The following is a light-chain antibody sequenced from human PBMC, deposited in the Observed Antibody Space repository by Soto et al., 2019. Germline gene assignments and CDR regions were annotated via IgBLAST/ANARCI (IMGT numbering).Light chain of an antibody. CDR2: AAS. V-gene: IGKV1-39*01. J-gene: IGKJ1*01. CDR3: QQSYSTPQT. Sequence: DIQMTQSPSSLSASVGDRVTITCRASQSISSYLNWYQQKPGKAPKLLIYAASSLQSGVPSRFSGRGSETDFTLTISILQPEDFATYYCQQSYSTPQTFGQGTKVEIK. CDR1: QSISSY.